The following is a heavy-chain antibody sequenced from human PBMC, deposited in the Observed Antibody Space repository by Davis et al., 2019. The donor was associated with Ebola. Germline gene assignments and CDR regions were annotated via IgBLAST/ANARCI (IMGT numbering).Heavy chain of an antibody. D-gene: IGHD3-10*01. CDR1: GFTFSDYY. CDR3: AKDYYQSGMDV. V-gene: IGHV3-11*01. J-gene: IGHJ6*02. CDR2: ISSSGSTI. Sequence: GGSLRLSCAASGFTFSDYYMSWIRQAPGKGLEWVSYISSSGSTIYYADSVKGRFTISRDNSKNSLYLQMNSLRTEDTALYYCAKDYYQSGMDVWGQGTTVTVSS.